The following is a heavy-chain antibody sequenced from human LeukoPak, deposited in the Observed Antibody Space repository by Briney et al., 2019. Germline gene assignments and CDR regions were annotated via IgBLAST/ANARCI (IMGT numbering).Heavy chain of an antibody. V-gene: IGHV3-21*01. CDR2: ISSSSSYI. CDR3: ARGGYMAATIDY. D-gene: IGHD6-13*01. Sequence: SGGSLRLSCAASGFTFSYYAMNWVRQAPGKGLEWVSSISSSSSYIYYADSVKGRFTISRDNAKNSLYLQMNSLRAEDTAVYYCARGGYMAATIDYWGQGTLVTVSS. CDR1: GFTFSYYA. J-gene: IGHJ4*02.